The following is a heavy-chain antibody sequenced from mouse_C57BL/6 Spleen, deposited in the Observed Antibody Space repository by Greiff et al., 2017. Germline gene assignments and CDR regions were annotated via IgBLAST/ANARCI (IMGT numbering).Heavy chain of an antibody. D-gene: IGHD2-5*01. CDR1: GFNIKDYD. CDR3: DRDSNGYAMDY. Sequence: VQLQQSGAELVKPGASVKLSCTASGFNIKDYDMHWVKQRTEQGLEWIGRIYPEDGDTKYAPKFKGKATITADTSSNTAYLQLSSLTSEDTAVYYCDRDSNGYAMDYWGKGTSVTVSS. V-gene: IGHV14-2*01. J-gene: IGHJ4*01. CDR2: IYPEDGDT.